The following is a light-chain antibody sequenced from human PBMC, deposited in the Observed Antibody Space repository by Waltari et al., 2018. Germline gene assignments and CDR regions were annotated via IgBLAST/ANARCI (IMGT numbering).Light chain of an antibody. J-gene: IGLJ3*02. CDR1: SIDVGSYNL. CDR2: EVT. Sequence: QSALTQPAPVSGSPGQSITIPCTRSSIDVGSYNLASWYQQHPGKAPKLMIYEVTKRPLAVSDRFSGSKSGNTASLTISGLQAEDEADYYCCAYEGSDSWVFGGGTKLTVL. V-gene: IGLV2-23*02. CDR3: CAYEGSDSWV.